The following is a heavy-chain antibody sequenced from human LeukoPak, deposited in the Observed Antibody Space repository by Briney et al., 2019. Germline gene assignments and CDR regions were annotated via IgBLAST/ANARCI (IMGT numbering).Heavy chain of an antibody. CDR3: ESPQGYTSTTLPY. D-gene: IGHD6-19*01. V-gene: IGHV1-46*01. CDR2: IKPSGGST. Sequence: ASVKVSCKASGYIFTSYYMHWVRQAPGQGLEWMGIIKPSGGSTSYAQKFQGRVTMTRDKSTSTVYMELSSLRSEETDVYYCESPQGYTSTTLPYWGQRTPVTASS. J-gene: IGHJ1*01. CDR1: GYIFTSYY.